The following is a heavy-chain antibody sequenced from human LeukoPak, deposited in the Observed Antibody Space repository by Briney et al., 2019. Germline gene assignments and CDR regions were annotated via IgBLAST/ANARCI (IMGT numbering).Heavy chain of an antibody. CDR2: IIPILGIA. Sequence: SVKVSCKASGGTFSSYAISWVRQAPGQGLEWMGRIIPILGIANYAQKFQGRVTITADTSTSTVYMELSSLRSEDTAVYYCAAIAAAGTLDAFDIWGQGTMVTVSS. J-gene: IGHJ3*02. V-gene: IGHV1-69*04. CDR1: GGTFSSYA. D-gene: IGHD6-13*01. CDR3: AAIAAAGTLDAFDI.